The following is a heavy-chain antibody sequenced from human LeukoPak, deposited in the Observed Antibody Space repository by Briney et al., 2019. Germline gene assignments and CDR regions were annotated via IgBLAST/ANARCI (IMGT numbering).Heavy chain of an antibody. Sequence: SETLSLTCAVYGGSFSGYYWSWIRQPPGKGLEWIGEINHSGSTNYNPSLKSRVTISVDTSKNQFSLKLSSVTAADTAVYYCARARAAAPVDYWGQGTLVTVSS. V-gene: IGHV4-34*01. J-gene: IGHJ4*02. CDR1: GGSFSGYY. D-gene: IGHD6-13*01. CDR3: ARARAAAPVDY. CDR2: INHSGST.